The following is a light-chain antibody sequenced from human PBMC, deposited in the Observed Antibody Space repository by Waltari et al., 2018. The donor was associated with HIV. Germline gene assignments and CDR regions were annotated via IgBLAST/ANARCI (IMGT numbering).Light chain of an antibody. J-gene: IGLJ3*02. CDR2: DVN. CDR1: RWTVGSNNV. Sequence: QSALTQPRYVSGSLGCSVTIPCPSTRWTVGSNNVLPCYQQHPGKAPKLMIFDVNKRPSGVPDRFSGSKSSNTASLTISGLQAEDEADYYCCSYADDYTWVFGGGTKLTVL. V-gene: IGLV2-11*01. CDR3: CSYADDYTWV.